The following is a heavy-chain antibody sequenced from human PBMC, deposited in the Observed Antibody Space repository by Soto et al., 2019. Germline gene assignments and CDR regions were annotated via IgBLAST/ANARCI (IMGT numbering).Heavy chain of an antibody. J-gene: IGHJ6*02. CDR3: ARDSGGGYVTDFYYYGMAV. CDR1: GYTFTGYY. Sequence: QVQLVQSGAEDKKPGASVRVSCKASGYTFTGYYVHWVRKAPGQGLEWMGWIHPNTGGTHYAQKFQGRVTMTRDTSINTSSMKLSRLTSDDTAVYYCARDSGGGYVTDFYYYGMAVWGQGTTVTVFS. CDR2: IHPNTGGT. V-gene: IGHV1-2*02. D-gene: IGHD5-12*01.